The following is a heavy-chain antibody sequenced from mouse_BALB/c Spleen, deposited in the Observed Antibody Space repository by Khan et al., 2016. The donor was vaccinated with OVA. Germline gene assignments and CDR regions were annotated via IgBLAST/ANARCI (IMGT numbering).Heavy chain of an antibody. Sequence: VQLKESGPGLVKPSQSLSLTCTVTGYSITSGYAWNWIRQFPGNKLEWMGYISYSGVTYYTPSLKSRISITRDTSTNQFFLQLKCVTTADKATDYCARGDDDGYYFDYWGQGTTLTVSS. CDR3: ARGDDDGYYFDY. D-gene: IGHD2-4*01. V-gene: IGHV3-2*02. CDR2: ISYSGVT. J-gene: IGHJ2*01. CDR1: GYSITSGYA.